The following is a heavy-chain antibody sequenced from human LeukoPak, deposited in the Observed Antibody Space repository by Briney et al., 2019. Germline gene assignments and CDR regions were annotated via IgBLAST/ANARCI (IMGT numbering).Heavy chain of an antibody. V-gene: IGHV3-11*01. CDR2: ISGSGSAI. D-gene: IGHD3-3*01. J-gene: IGHJ6*03. CDR3: ARTSLRFLSYYMDV. Sequence: GGSLRLSCAASGFTFSDYYMSWIRQAPGKGLEWVSYISGSGSAIYYADSVKGRFTISRDNAKYSLYLQMNSLRAEDTAVYYCARTSLRFLSYYMDVWGKGTTVKVCS. CDR1: GFTFSDYY.